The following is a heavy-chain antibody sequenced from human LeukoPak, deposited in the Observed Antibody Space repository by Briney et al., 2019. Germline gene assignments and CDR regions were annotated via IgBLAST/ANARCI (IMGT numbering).Heavy chain of an antibody. Sequence: GESLKISCKASGYSFTSYWISWVRQMPGKGLEWMGIIYPGDSETRYSPSFQGQVTISADKSITTAYLQWSSLKASDTAMYFCARGDSSRWYEYWGQGTLVTVSS. V-gene: IGHV5-51*01. CDR3: ARGDSSRWYEY. CDR2: IYPGDSET. CDR1: GYSFTSYW. J-gene: IGHJ4*02. D-gene: IGHD6-13*01.